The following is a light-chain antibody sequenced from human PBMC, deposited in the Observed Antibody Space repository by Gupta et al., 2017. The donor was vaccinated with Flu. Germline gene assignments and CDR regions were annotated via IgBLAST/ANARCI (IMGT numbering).Light chain of an antibody. Sequence: QSVLPQPPSASGTPVQRVTISCSGSSSNIGSNTVNWYQQLPGTAPKLLIYSNNQRPSGVPDRFSGSKSGTSASLAISGLQSEDEADYYCAAWDDSLNGPVFGGGTKLTVL. J-gene: IGLJ3*02. CDR3: AAWDDSLNGPV. CDR2: SNN. V-gene: IGLV1-44*01. CDR1: SSNIGSNT.